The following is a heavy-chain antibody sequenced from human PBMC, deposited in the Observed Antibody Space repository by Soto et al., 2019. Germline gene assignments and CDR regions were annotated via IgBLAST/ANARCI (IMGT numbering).Heavy chain of an antibody. D-gene: IGHD3-22*01. CDR2: INPSGGST. CDR3: ARSVPYYDSSGFFDY. V-gene: IGHV1-46*01. J-gene: IGHJ4*02. Sequence: ASVKVSCKASGYTFTSYYMHWVRQAPGQGLEWMGIINPSGGSTSYAQKFQSRVTMTRDTSTSTVYMELSSLRSEDTAVYYCARSVPYYDSSGFFDYWGQGTLVTVSS. CDR1: GYTFTSYY.